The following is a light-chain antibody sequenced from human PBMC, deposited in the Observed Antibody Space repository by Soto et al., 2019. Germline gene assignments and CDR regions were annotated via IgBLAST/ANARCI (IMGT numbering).Light chain of an antibody. CDR1: SSDIGGYNY. Sequence: QSVLTQPASVSGSPGQSITISCPGTSSDIGGYNYVSWYQQHPVKAPNLMIYDVTNRPSGVSDRFSGSKSGNTASLTISWFQAEDEADYYCSSYTSRSTPYVFGTGTKVTVL. CDR3: SSYTSRSTPYV. CDR2: DVT. V-gene: IGLV2-14*01. J-gene: IGLJ1*01.